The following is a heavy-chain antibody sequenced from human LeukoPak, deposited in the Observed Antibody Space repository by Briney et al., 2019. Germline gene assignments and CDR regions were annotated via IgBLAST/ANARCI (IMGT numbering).Heavy chain of an antibody. CDR3: ARVGTLGYCSGGSCYSGSFDY. D-gene: IGHD2-15*01. CDR2: IIPIFGTA. CDR1: GGTFSSYA. Sequence: ASVNVFCKASGGTFSSYAISWVRQAPGQGLEGMGGIIPIFGTANYAQKFQGRVTITTDESTSTAYMELSSLRSEDTAVYYCARVGTLGYCSGGSCYSGSFDYWGQGTLVTVSS. V-gene: IGHV1-69*05. J-gene: IGHJ4*02.